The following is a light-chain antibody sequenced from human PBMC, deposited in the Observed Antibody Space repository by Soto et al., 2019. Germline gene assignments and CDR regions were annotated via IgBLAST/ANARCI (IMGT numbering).Light chain of an antibody. V-gene: IGLV2-14*01. CDR1: SNDVGVYNY. CDR3: SSFTSTSTVYV. CDR2: EVN. J-gene: IGLJ1*01. Sequence: QSALTQPASVSGSPGQSITISCTGTSNDVGVYNYVSWYQQHPGKAPKLMIYEVNNRPSGVSNRFSGSKSGNTASLTISGLQADDDADYYCSSFTSTSTVYVFGTGTKLTVL.